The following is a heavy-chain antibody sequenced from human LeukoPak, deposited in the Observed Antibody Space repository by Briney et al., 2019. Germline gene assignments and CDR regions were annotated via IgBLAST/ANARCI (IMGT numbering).Heavy chain of an antibody. CDR3: ARDTSGSYYYWYFDL. Sequence: ASVKVSCKASGYTFTSYYMHWVRQAPGQGLEWMGIINPSGGSTSYAQKFQGRVTMTRDTSTSTVYMELSSLRSEDTAVYYCARDTSGSYYYWYFDLWGRGTLVTVSS. CDR1: GYTFTSYY. V-gene: IGHV1-46*01. D-gene: IGHD1-26*01. CDR2: INPSGGST. J-gene: IGHJ2*01.